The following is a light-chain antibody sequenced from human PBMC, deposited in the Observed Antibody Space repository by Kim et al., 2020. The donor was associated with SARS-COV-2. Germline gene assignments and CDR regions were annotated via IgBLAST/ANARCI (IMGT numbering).Light chain of an antibody. CDR3: QQYGSSLLT. Sequence: SPGERATLSCRASQSVSSNFLAWYQQKPGQAPRLLIYGASSRATGITDRFSGSGSGTDFALTISRLEPEDFAVYYCQQYGSSLLTFGGGTKVDIK. CDR2: GAS. CDR1: QSVSSNF. V-gene: IGKV3-20*01. J-gene: IGKJ4*01.